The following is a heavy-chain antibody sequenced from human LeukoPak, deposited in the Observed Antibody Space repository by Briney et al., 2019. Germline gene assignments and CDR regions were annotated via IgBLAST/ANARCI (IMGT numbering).Heavy chain of an antibody. CDR3: GRGHRYSRD. CDR1: GDSVSSGY. Sequence: SETLSLSRNVSGDSVSSGYWTWIRQSPAKGLEWIGFIYDNGVTDYNPSLKSRLIISLDTSKNQFSLNLRSVSAADSAIYCAGRGHRYSRDWGQGILVTVSS. D-gene: IGHD2-15*01. V-gene: IGHV4-4*09. J-gene: IGHJ1*01. CDR2: IYDNGVT.